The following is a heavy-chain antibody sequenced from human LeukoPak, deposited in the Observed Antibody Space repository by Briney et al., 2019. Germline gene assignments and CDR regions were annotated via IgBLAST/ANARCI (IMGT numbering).Heavy chain of an antibody. CDR3: GRAFPPLRTSSAGDL. V-gene: IGHV3-69-1*02. J-gene: IGHJ4*02. D-gene: IGHD3-16*01. CDR2: ISGLSTHI. Sequence: GGPLRLSCSASGFTFSDYDMNWVRQAPGKGLEWVSSISGLSTHIYYGDSVKGRFSISRDNAKNSVYLQMNSLGVEDTAIYYCGRAFPPLRTSSAGDLWGQGILVTVSS. CDR1: GFTFSDYD.